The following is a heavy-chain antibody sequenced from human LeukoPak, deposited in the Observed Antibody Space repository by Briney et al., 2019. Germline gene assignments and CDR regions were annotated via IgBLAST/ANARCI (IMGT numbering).Heavy chain of an antibody. J-gene: IGHJ6*03. CDR2: IIPIFGTA. CDR1: GGTFSSYA. Sequence: ASVKVSCKASGGTFSSYAISWVRQAPGQGLEWMGGIIPIFGTANYAQKFQGRVTITADESTSTAYMELSSLRSEDTAVYYCARSEYDFWSGCYSPPLGYYYYYYMDVWGKGTTVTVSS. CDR3: ARSEYDFWSGCYSPPLGYYYYYYMDV. V-gene: IGHV1-69*13. D-gene: IGHD3-3*01.